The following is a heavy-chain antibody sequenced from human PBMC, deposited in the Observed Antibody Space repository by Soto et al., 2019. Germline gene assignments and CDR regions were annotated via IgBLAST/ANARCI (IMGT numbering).Heavy chain of an antibody. CDR1: GYTFTSYG. D-gene: IGHD3-22*01. CDR3: ARDPNDSSAYYHHYYYGMDA. Sequence: QIQLMQSGAEVKKPGASVKVSCKASGYTFTSYGIHWVRQAPGQRLEWTGWINAGNGNTKYSEKLQGRVTITRDTSTSTAYLELSSLRSEDTAVYYCARDPNDSSAYYHHYYYGMDAWGQGTTVTVSS. CDR2: INAGNGNT. J-gene: IGHJ6*02. V-gene: IGHV1-3*01.